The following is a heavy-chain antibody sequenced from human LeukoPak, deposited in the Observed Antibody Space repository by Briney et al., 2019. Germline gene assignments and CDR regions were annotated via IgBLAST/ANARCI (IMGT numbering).Heavy chain of an antibody. CDR1: GFTLSDYH. D-gene: IGHD3-22*01. J-gene: IGHJ3*01. Sequence: GGTLRLSCVGSGFTLSDYHIDWVRQAPGMGLERVGRTRSKVRKYATEYAASVKGRFTISRDESENSVFLHLSSLTVEDTAFYYCARDGAEGDDSAFDVWGQGTMVTVSS. V-gene: IGHV3-72*01. CDR3: ARDGAEGDDSAFDV. CDR2: TRSKVRKYAT.